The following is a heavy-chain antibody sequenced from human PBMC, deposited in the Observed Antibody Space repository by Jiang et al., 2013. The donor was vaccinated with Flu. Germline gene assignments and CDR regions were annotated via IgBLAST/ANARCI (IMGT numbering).Heavy chain of an antibody. V-gene: IGHV3-23*01. CDR2: ISGSGGGST. D-gene: IGHD2-21*02. Sequence: VQLLESGGGLVQPGGSLRLSCAASGFTFDSYAMAWVRQAPGKGLEWVSTISGSGGGSTYYADSVKGRFTISRDNSKNSLYLQMNSLRAEDTAVYYCVEFGAWFPGNWGQGTLVTVSS. CDR1: GFTFDSYA. CDR3: VEFGAWFPGN. J-gene: IGHJ4*02.